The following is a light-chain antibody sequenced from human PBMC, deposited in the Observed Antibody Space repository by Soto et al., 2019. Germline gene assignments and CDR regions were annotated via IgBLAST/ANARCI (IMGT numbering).Light chain of an antibody. V-gene: IGKV3-20*01. CDR3: QQYGSSSWT. Sequence: EIVLTQSPATLSVSPGERATLSCRASQSVSSSYLAWYQQKPGQGPRILIFGASGRATGIPDRFSGSGSGTDFTLTISRLEPEDFAVYYCQQYGSSSWTFGQGTKVDIK. J-gene: IGKJ1*01. CDR1: QSVSSSY. CDR2: GAS.